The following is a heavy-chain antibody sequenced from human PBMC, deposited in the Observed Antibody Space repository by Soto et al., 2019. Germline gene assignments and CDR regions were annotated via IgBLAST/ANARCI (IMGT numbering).Heavy chain of an antibody. J-gene: IGHJ4*02. V-gene: IGHV3-30*18. D-gene: IGHD6-13*01. CDR3: AKDRRSSWTFDY. CDR2: IAHDGSSK. CDR1: GFTFSSCG. Sequence: VQLVESGGGVVQPGRSLRLACAASGFTFSSCGMYWVRQAPGKGLEWGAVIAHDGSSKDYADSVQGRFTISRDNSKNTLYLPMNSLRGEDAAVYYCAKDRRSSWTFDYWGQGTLVTVSS.